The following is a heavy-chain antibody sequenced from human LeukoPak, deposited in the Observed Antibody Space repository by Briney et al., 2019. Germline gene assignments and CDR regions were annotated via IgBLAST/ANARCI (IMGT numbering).Heavy chain of an antibody. V-gene: IGHV3-30*18. CDR1: GFTFSSYG. Sequence: PGRSLRLSCAASGFTFSSYGMHWVRQAPGKGLEWVAVISYDGSNKYYADSVKGRFTISRDNSKNTLYLQMNSLRAEDTAVYYCANAKSRYSSGRAYYYYGMDVWGQGTTVTVSS. J-gene: IGHJ6*02. D-gene: IGHD5-18*01. CDR2: ISYDGSNK. CDR3: ANAKSRYSSGRAYYYYGMDV.